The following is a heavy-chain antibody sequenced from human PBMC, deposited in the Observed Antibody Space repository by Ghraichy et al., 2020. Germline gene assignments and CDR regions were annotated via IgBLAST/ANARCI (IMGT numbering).Heavy chain of an antibody. CDR3: ARDVDSASYFDY. Sequence: ASVKVSCKTSGYTFTRNGISWVRQAPGQGLEWMGWISGYNGKTEYVQKFQGRVIMTIDTSTATAYMELQSLRSADTATYYCARDVDSASYFDYWGQGTLLTVSS. J-gene: IGHJ4*02. D-gene: IGHD1-26*01. V-gene: IGHV1-18*01. CDR2: ISGYNGKT. CDR1: GYTFTRNG.